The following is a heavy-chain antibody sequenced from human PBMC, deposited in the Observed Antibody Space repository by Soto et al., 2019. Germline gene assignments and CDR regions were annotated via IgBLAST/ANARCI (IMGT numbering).Heavy chain of an antibody. CDR3: AKERWAATGTPTLDY. D-gene: IGHD6-13*01. Sequence: EVQLLESGGGLVQPGGSLRLSCAASGFTFSSYAMSWVRQAPGKGLEWVSAISGGTSSTYYADSVKGRFTISRDNSKNTLYLQMNSLRADDTAVSYCAKERWAATGTPTLDYWGQGTLVTVS. J-gene: IGHJ4*02. V-gene: IGHV3-23*01. CDR2: ISGGTSST. CDR1: GFTFSSYA.